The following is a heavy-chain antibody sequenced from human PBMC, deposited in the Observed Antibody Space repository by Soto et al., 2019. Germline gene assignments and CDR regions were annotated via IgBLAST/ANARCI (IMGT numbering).Heavy chain of an antibody. CDR2: ISGSGGST. D-gene: IGHD1-26*01. CDR1: GLTFSSYA. J-gene: IGHJ4*02. Sequence: PGGSLRLSCAASGLTFSSYAMSWVRQAPGKGLEWVSAISGSGGSTYYADSVKGRFTISRDNSKNTLYLQMNSLRAEDTAVYYCAKDPGYSGSYFSLFFDYWGQGTLVTVSS. CDR3: AKDPGYSGSYFSLFFDY. V-gene: IGHV3-23*01.